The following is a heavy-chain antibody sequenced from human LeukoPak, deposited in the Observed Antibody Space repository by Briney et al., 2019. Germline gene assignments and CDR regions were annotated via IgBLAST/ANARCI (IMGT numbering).Heavy chain of an antibody. CDR3: ARTDQLWSSPFNY. V-gene: IGHV1-8*01. Sequence: ASVKVSCKASGYTFTSYDINWVRQSTGQGLEWMGWMNPNSGNTGYAQKSQGRVTMTRNTSISTAYMELSSLRSEDTAVYYCARTDQLWSSPFNYWGQGTLVTVSS. J-gene: IGHJ4*02. CDR1: GYTFTSYD. D-gene: IGHD5-18*01. CDR2: MNPNSGNT.